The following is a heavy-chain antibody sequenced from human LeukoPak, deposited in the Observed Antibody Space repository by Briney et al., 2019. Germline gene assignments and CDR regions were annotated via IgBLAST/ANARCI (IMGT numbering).Heavy chain of an antibody. CDR1: GFTFSSYG. D-gene: IGHD4-11*01. CDR3: AKDLTTVTTSDFDY. J-gene: IGHJ4*02. V-gene: IGHV3-30*02. Sequence: GGSLRLSCAASGFTFSSYGRHWVRQAPGKGLEWVAFIRYDGSNKYYADSVKGRFTISRDNSKNTLYLQMNSLRAEDTAVYYCAKDLTTVTTSDFDYWGQGILVTVSS. CDR2: IRYDGSNK.